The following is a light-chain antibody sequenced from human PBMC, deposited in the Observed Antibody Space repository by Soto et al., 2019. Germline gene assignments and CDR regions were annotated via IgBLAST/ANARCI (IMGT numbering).Light chain of an antibody. CDR1: QSVSSN. V-gene: IGKV3-15*01. CDR3: QQYNNWPRT. Sequence: EIVMTQSPATLSVSPGERATLSCRASQSVSSNLAWYQQKPGQAPRLLIYGASTRATDIPARFSGSVSGTEFTLTISSLQSEDFAVYYCQQYNNWPRTFGQGTKLEIK. J-gene: IGKJ2*01. CDR2: GAS.